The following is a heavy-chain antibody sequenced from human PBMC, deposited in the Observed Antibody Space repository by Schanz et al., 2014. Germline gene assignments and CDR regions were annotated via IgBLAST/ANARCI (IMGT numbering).Heavy chain of an antibody. D-gene: IGHD2-21*01. V-gene: IGHV3-48*01. CDR2: ITSGSAK. J-gene: IGHJ4*02. Sequence: EVKLVESGGGLVQPGGSLRLSCAASGSTFSAYWMHWVRQVPGKGLEWVSYITSGSAKFYADSVKGRFTVSRDNSKNTLYLQMNSLTTEDTAVYYCAKDQTDSVCYNDCSFDYWGQGTLVTVSS. CDR1: GSTFSAYW. CDR3: AKDQTDSVCYNDCSFDY.